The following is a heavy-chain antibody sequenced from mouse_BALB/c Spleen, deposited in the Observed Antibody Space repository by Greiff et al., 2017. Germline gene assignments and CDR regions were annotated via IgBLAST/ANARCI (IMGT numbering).Heavy chain of an antibody. CDR2: ISYSGST. CDR1: GDSITSGY. V-gene: IGHV3-8*02. J-gene: IGHJ4*01. CDR3: ARYRKYGNYDYAMDY. Sequence: EVQVVESGPSLVKPSQTLSLTCSVTGDSITSGYWNWIRKFPGNKLEYMGYISYSGSTYYNPSLKSRISITRDTSKNQYYLQLNSVTTEDTATYYCARYRKYGNYDYAMDYWGQGTSVTVSS. D-gene: IGHD2-10*02.